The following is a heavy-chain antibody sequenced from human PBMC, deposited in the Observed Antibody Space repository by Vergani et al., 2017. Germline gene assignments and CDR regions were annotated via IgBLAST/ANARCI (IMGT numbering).Heavy chain of an antibody. D-gene: IGHD2-21*01. Sequence: EVQLVESGGGLVKPGESLRLACAASGFTFSSYAMTWVRLAPGKGLQWVSAISGSGGNTFYTDSVKGRFTISRDNSKDTLYLQMNSLRVEDTAIYYCAKARDPNCKGGNCYSYYYGLDLWGQGTTVTVSS. CDR1: GFTFSSYA. CDR3: AKARDPNCKGGNCYSYYYGLDL. V-gene: IGHV3-23*04. J-gene: IGHJ6*02. CDR2: ISGSGGNT.